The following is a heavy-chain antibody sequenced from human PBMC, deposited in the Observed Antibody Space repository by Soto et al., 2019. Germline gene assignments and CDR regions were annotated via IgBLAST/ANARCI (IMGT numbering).Heavy chain of an antibody. CDR2: INLGSGNT. V-gene: IGHV1-46*03. Sequence: GASVKVASEASGYTVTTSEVAGVRQARGQGIEWIGRINLGSGNTSYAQKFQGRVTMTRDTSTSTVYMELSSLRSEDTAVYYCARSGEDSSGWYIQLYYCGQGTLVTVS. J-gene: IGHJ4*02. CDR3: ARSGEDSSGWYIQLYY. CDR1: GYTVTTSE. D-gene: IGHD6-19*01.